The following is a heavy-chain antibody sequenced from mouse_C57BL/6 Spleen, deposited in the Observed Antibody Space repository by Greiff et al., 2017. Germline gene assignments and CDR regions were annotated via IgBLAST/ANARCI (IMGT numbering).Heavy chain of an antibody. CDR2: IDPSDIFT. Sequence: QVQLQQPGAELVKLGASVKLSCKASGYTFTSYWMQWVKQRPGQGLEWIGEIDPSDIFTNYNQKFKGKATLTVDTSTSTAYMQLSSLTSEDSAVYYCARGSSHWYFDVWGTGTTVTVSS. CDR1: GYTFTSYW. CDR3: ARGSSHWYFDV. J-gene: IGHJ1*03. V-gene: IGHV1-50*01. D-gene: IGHD1-1*01.